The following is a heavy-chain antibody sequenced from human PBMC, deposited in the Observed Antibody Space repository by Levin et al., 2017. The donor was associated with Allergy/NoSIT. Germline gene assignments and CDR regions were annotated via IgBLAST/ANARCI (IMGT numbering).Heavy chain of an antibody. D-gene: IGHD3-10*01. CDR1: GFSLSNARMG. Sequence: SGPTLVKPTETLTLTCTVSGFSLSNARMGVSWIRQPPGKALEWLAHIFSNDEKSYSTSLKSRLTISKDTSKSQVVLTMTNMDPVDTATYYCARIHGTMVRGVSRRWFDPWGQGTLVTVSS. V-gene: IGHV2-26*01. J-gene: IGHJ5*02. CDR3: ARIHGTMVRGVSRRWFDP. CDR2: IFSNDEK.